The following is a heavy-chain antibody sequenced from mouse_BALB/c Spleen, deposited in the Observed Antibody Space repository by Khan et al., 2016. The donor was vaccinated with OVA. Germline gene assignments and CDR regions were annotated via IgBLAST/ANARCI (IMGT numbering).Heavy chain of an antibody. Sequence: QVQLQQPGAELVKAWASVKMSCKASGYTFTSYWMHWVKQRLGHGLEWFAETNPTNGRTYYNEQFKSKATLTVDKSSSTAHMLLTGPTFEDSAVYYSARIKKIIATYFDYCDQGTTHTVSS. V-gene: IGHV1S81*02. CDR1: GYTFTSYW. D-gene: IGHD1-1*01. J-gene: IGHJ2*01. CDR3: ARIKKIIATYFDY. CDR2: TNPTNGRT.